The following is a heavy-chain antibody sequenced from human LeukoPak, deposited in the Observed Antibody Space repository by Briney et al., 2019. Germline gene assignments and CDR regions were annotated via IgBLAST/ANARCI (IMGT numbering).Heavy chain of an antibody. V-gene: IGHV3-74*01. D-gene: IGHD6-13*01. Sequence: GGSLTLSCAASTFSSHWMQWVRQAPGQGLVRVSRINSDGSTTDYGESVKGRFTVSRDTAENTLYLQMNGLRAEDTAVYYCASGLTSEGAIASKWGQGTLVTVSS. CDR2: INSDGSTT. J-gene: IGHJ4*02. CDR1: TFSSHW. CDR3: ASGLTSEGAIASK.